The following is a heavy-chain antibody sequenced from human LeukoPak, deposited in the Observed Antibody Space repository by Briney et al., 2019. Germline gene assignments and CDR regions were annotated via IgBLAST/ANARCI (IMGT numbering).Heavy chain of an antibody. Sequence: SETLSLTCTVSGGSVSSGSYYWSWIRQPPGKGLEWIGYIYYSGSTNYNPSLKSRVTISVDTSKNQFSLKLSSVTAADTAVYYCAVSRYFDWAFDYWGQGTLVTVSS. CDR2: IYYSGST. CDR1: GGSVSSGSYY. D-gene: IGHD3-9*01. J-gene: IGHJ4*02. V-gene: IGHV4-61*01. CDR3: AVSRYFDWAFDY.